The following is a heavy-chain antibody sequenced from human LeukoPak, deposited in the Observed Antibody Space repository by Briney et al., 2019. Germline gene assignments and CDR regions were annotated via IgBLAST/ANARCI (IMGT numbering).Heavy chain of an antibody. CDR2: IYYSGST. Sequence: SETLSLTCTVSGGSISGYYWSWIRQPPGKGLEWIGYIYYSGSTNYNPSLKSRVTISVDTSKIHFSLRLSSATAADTAVYYCARQIAYGRYFDYWGQGALVTVS. V-gene: IGHV4-59*08. CDR1: GGSISGYY. CDR3: ARQIAYGRYFDY. D-gene: IGHD3-10*01. J-gene: IGHJ4*02.